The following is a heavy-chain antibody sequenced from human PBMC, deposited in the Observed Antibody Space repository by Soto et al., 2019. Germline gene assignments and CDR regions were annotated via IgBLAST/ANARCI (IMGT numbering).Heavy chain of an antibody. CDR1: GFTFSSYW. CDR3: ARAYGSGRLSGY. J-gene: IGHJ4*02. D-gene: IGHD3-10*01. Sequence: EVQLVESGGGLVQPGGSLRLSCAASGFTFSSYWMSWVRQAPGKGLEWVANIKQDGSEKYNVDFVKGRFTISRDNDKNSLYLQMNSLRVEDTAVYYCARAYGSGRLSGYWGQGTLVTVSS. CDR2: IKQDGSEK. V-gene: IGHV3-7*01.